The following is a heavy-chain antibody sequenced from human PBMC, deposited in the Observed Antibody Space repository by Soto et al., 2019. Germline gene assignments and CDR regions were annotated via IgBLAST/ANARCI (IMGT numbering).Heavy chain of an antibody. CDR1: RGTVSIYG. J-gene: IGHJ3*02. CDR3: AIDYHYYDSSGNSGDGFDI. CDR2: INTDGSCT. D-gene: IGHD3-22*01. V-gene: IGHV3-74*01. Sequence: PWGSLGLSCAASRGTVSIYGVHGVRQVTGKGLVWVSRINTDGSCTNYADSVKGRFTISRDNAKNSLYLQMNSLRAEDTAVYYCAIDYHYYDSSGNSGDGFDIWGQGTMVTVSS.